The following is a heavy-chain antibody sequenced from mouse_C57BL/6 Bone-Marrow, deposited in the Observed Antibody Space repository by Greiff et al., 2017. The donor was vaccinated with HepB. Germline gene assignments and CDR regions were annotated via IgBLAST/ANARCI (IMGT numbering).Heavy chain of an antibody. CDR2: IYPGNSDT. Sequence: VQLQQSGTVLARPGASVKMSCKTSGYTFTSYWMHWVKQRPGQGLEWIGAIYPGNSDTSYNQKFKGKAKLTAVTSASTAYMELSSLTNEDSAVYYCEGDYYGSSPHYFDYWGQGTTLTVSS. D-gene: IGHD1-1*01. CDR1: GYTFTSYW. V-gene: IGHV1-5*01. CDR3: EGDYYGSSPHYFDY. J-gene: IGHJ2*01.